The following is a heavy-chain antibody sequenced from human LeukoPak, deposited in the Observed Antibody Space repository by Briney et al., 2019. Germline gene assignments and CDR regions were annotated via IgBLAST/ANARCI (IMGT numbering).Heavy chain of an antibody. CDR3: ARGPSPLAADGNLEYFDY. D-gene: IGHD6-13*01. CDR2: IIPIFGTA. V-gene: IGHV1-69*05. CDR1: GGTFRSCA. J-gene: IGHJ4*02. Sequence: SVKVSCKASGGTFRSCAINWVRQAPGQGLEWMGRIIPIFGTANYAQKFQGRVTITTDESTSTAYMELSSLRSEDTAVYYCARGPSPLAADGNLEYFDYWGQGTLVTVSS.